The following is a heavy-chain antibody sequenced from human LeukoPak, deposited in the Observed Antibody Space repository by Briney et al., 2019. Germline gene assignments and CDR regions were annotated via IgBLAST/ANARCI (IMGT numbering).Heavy chain of an antibody. CDR3: AGGLVGCSGGSCYPTDY. Sequence: PGGSLRLSCAASGFTFDDYAMHWVRQAPGKGLEWVSGITWHSGTIGYADSVKGRFTISRDNSKNTLYLQMNSLTAEDTAVYYCAGGLVGCSGGSCYPTDYWGQGTLVTVSS. V-gene: IGHV3-9*01. CDR1: GFTFDDYA. D-gene: IGHD2-15*01. J-gene: IGHJ4*02. CDR2: ITWHSGTI.